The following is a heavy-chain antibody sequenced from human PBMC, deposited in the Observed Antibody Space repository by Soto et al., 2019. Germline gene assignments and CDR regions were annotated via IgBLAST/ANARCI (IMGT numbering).Heavy chain of an antibody. D-gene: IGHD1-1*01. V-gene: IGHV4-59*01. Sequence: SETLSLTCTVSGGSISSNYWTWIRQPPGKGLEWIGYVYNSGSTNYNPSLKSRVTISEGTSKSQFSLKVNSMTAADTAVYYCARYRREAVVGYTLDNWGQGILVTLSS. CDR1: GGSISSNY. CDR3: ARYRREAVVGYTLDN. J-gene: IGHJ4*02. CDR2: VYNSGST.